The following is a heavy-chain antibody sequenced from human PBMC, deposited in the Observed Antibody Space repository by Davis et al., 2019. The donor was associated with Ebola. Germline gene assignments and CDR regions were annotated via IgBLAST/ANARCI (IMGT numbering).Heavy chain of an antibody. CDR3: ARDGDNYSDLDY. D-gene: IGHD5-24*01. CDR1: GFSFSRYW. Sequence: PGGSLRLSCAASGFSFSRYWMHWVRQAPGKGLVWVSRIKSDGTTISYADSVKGRFTTSRDNAKNTLFLQMNGLRAEDTGVYFCARDGDNYSDLDYWGQGTLVTVSS. J-gene: IGHJ4*02. V-gene: IGHV3-74*01. CDR2: IKSDGTTI.